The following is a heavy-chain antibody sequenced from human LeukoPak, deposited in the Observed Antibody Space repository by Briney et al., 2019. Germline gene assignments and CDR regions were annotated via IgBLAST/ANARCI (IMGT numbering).Heavy chain of an antibody. D-gene: IGHD3-10*01. CDR1: GFTFSSYG. V-gene: IGHV3-23*01. Sequence: GGSLRLSCAASGFTFSSYGMSWVRQAPGKGLEWVSRISGSGGDTYYADSVKGRFTISGDNSKNTLYLQMNSLRAEDTAVYYCAKSNGYGLIDIWGQGTMVTVSS. CDR3: AKSNGYGLIDI. J-gene: IGHJ3*02. CDR2: ISGSGGDT.